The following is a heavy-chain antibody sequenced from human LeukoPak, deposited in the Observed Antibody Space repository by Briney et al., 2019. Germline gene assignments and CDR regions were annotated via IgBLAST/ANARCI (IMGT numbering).Heavy chain of an antibody. J-gene: IGHJ4*02. V-gene: IGHV4-34*01. D-gene: IGHD4-17*01. CDR1: GGSFGGYY. CDR2: INHSGST. Sequence: PSETLSLTCAVYGGSFGGYYWSWIRQPPGKGLEWIGEINHSGSTNYNPSLKSRVTISVDKSKNQFSLKLSSVTAADTAVYYCARGGDYGDYSDYWGQGTLVTVSS. CDR3: ARGGDYGDYSDY.